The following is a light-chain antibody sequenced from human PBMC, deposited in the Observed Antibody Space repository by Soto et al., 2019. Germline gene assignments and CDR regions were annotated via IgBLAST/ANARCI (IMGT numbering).Light chain of an antibody. Sequence: EIVLTQSPGTLFFSPGERATLSCRASQSVGSSYLAWYQQKPGQAPRLLIYGASSRATGIPDRFSGSGSGTDFTLTISRLESEDFAVYYCQQYGRSPPYTFGQGTKLEIK. V-gene: IGKV3-20*01. CDR2: GAS. CDR1: QSVGSSY. CDR3: QQYGRSPPYT. J-gene: IGKJ2*01.